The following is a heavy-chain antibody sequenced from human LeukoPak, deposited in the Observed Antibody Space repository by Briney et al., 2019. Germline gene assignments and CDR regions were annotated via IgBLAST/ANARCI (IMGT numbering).Heavy chain of an antibody. D-gene: IGHD6-13*01. J-gene: IGHJ5*02. CDR2: IKYDASST. Sequence: GGSLRLSCADSGFTFSSHWMHWVRQAPGKGLVWVSRIKYDASSTSYADSVKGRFTISRDNAKNTLYLQMNSLRAEDTAVYYCARIAARKFDPWGQGTLVTVSS. CDR3: ARIAARKFDP. V-gene: IGHV3-74*01. CDR1: GFTFSSHW.